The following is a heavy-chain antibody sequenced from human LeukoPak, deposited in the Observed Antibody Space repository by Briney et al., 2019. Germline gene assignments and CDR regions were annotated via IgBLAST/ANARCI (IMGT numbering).Heavy chain of an antibody. D-gene: IGHD5-24*01. CDR2: IKQDGSEK. V-gene: IGHV3-7*01. Sequence: GGSLRLSCAASGFIIISYRMSWVRQAPGKGLEWVANIKQDGSEKYYVDPVKGRFTISRDNAKNSLYLQMSSLRAEDTAVYYCARVRDGYKPPKLSSYYYMDVWGKGTTVTISS. CDR3: ARVRDGYKPPKLSSYYYMDV. CDR1: GFIIISYR. J-gene: IGHJ6*03.